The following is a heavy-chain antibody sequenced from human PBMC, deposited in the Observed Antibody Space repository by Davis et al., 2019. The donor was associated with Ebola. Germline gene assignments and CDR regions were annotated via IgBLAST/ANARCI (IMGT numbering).Heavy chain of an antibody. CDR1: GFTFNKYE. J-gene: IGHJ4*02. D-gene: IGHD1-26*01. CDR3: AKGEWEIPSIFDY. Sequence: GGSLRLSCAASGFTFNKYEMNWVRQAPGKGLEWISYISDSGSTTYYADSVKGRFTISRDNSKNTLYLQMNSLRPEDTAVYYCAKGEWEIPSIFDYWGQGTLVTVSS. V-gene: IGHV3-23*01. CDR2: ISDSGSTT.